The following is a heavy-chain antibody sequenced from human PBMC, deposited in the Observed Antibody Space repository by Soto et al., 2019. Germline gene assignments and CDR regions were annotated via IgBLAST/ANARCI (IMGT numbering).Heavy chain of an antibody. D-gene: IGHD1-26*01. CDR2: IKSKTDGGTA. CDR3: GTAIKWEPLTGPNFDD. CDR1: GFTFSDAW. J-gene: IGHJ4*02. Sequence: EVQLVESGGGLVEPGGSLRLCCAASGFTFSDAWMSWVRQAPGKGLEWVGRIKSKTDGGTADYAAPVKGRFTISRDDSKTTLYLQMNSLKNDDTAVYYCGTAIKWEPLTGPNFDDWGQGTLVTVSS. V-gene: IGHV3-15*01.